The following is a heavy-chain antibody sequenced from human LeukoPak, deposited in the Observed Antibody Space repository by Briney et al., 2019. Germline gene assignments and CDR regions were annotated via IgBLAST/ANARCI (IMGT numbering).Heavy chain of an antibody. CDR3: ARHVVAVGSDY. J-gene: IGHJ4*02. Sequence: GGSLRLSCAASGFTFSIYSMNWVRQAPGKWLEWVSSITSSSNYIYYADSVKGRFTISRDNAKNSLYLQMNSLRGEDTAVYYCARHVVAVGSDYWGQGTLVTVSS. V-gene: IGHV3-21*01. CDR1: GFTFSIYS. CDR2: ITSSSNYI. D-gene: IGHD3-22*01.